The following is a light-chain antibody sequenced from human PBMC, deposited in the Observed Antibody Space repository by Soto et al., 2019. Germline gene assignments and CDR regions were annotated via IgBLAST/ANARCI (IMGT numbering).Light chain of an antibody. V-gene: IGKV3-15*01. Sequence: EVVMTQSPATLSVSPGDRATLSCRASQSVDTNVVWYQQKPGQPPRLLVHSASIRATGVPARFTGIGSGTDFTLTISGLQSDDFAIYYCQQYYNWPPYNFGQGTMLQIK. CDR2: SAS. CDR1: QSVDTN. CDR3: QQYYNWPPYN. J-gene: IGKJ2*01.